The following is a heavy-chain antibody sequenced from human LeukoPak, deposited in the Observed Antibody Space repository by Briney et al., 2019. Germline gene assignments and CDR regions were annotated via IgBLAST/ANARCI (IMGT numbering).Heavy chain of an antibody. J-gene: IGHJ4*02. D-gene: IGHD2-15*01. Sequence: PGGSLRLSCAASGFTFSSYGMSWVRQAPGEGLEWVSAISGSGGTTYYADPVKGRFTISRDNSKNTLHLQMNSLRAEDTAAYYCAKFAQRYCSGGSCHPFDYWGQGTLVTVSS. CDR2: ISGSGGTT. V-gene: IGHV3-23*01. CDR1: GFTFSSYG. CDR3: AKFAQRYCSGGSCHPFDY.